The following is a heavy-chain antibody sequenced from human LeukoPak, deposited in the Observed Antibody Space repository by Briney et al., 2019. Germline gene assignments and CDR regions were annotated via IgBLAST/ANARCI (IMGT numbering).Heavy chain of an antibody. J-gene: IGHJ4*02. CDR1: GFTFTTYW. CDR2: IRYDGSNK. Sequence: GGSLRLSCAASGFTFTTYWLGWVRQPPGKGLEWVAFIRYDGSNKYYADSVKGRFTISRDNSKNTLYLQMNSLRAEDTAVYYCAKDHYYDSSGYYYPQAFDYWGQGTLVTVSS. V-gene: IGHV3-30*02. CDR3: AKDHYYDSSGYYYPQAFDY. D-gene: IGHD3-22*01.